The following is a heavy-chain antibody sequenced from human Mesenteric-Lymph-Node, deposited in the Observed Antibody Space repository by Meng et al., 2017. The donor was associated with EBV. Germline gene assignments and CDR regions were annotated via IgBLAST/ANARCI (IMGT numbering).Heavy chain of an antibody. Sequence: EVQLVESGEGLVQPGGSLRLSCAASGFTFTTYWMHWVCQAPGKGLVWVSRVNSDGSSTTYADSVRGRFTISRDNAKNTVYLQMNSLGAEDTAVYYCTRGATGKFDPWGQGTLVTVSS. CDR1: GFTFTTYW. V-gene: IGHV3-74*01. J-gene: IGHJ5*02. CDR2: VNSDGSST. CDR3: TRGATGKFDP.